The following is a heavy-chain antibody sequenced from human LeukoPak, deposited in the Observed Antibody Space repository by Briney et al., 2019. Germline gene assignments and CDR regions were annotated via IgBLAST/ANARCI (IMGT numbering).Heavy chain of an antibody. Sequence: PGGPLRLSCAASGFTFSSYSMNWVRQAPGKGLEWVSSISSSSSYIYYADSVKGRFTISRDNAKKSLYLQMNSLRAEDTAVYYCARWDDSSGYYPYYFDYWGQGTLVTVSS. CDR2: ISSSSSYI. CDR3: ARWDDSSGYYPYYFDY. D-gene: IGHD3-22*01. V-gene: IGHV3-21*01. J-gene: IGHJ4*02. CDR1: GFTFSSYS.